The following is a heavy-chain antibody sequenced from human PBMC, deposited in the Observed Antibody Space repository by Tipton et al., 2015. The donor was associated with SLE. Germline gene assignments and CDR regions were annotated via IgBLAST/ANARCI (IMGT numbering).Heavy chain of an antibody. CDR2: IDYSGRT. Sequence: TLSLTCSVSGGSITSSGFYWGWFRQSPGKGLEWIGSIDYSGRTYYTPSLRSQLTIAFDTSKNQFSLKLNSVTAADTAVYYCARDKHSSSDYWGQGALVTVSS. CDR1: GGSITSSGFY. J-gene: IGHJ4*02. D-gene: IGHD6-13*01. V-gene: IGHV4-39*07. CDR3: ARDKHSSSDY.